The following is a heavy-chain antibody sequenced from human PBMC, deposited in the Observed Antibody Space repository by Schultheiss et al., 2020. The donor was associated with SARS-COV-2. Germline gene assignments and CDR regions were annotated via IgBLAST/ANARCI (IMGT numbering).Heavy chain of an antibody. CDR3: ARTNLGYCSSTSCYPGSDYYYMDV. J-gene: IGHJ6*03. CDR1: GGSISSGSYY. CDR2: IYTSGST. V-gene: IGHV4-61*01. D-gene: IGHD2-2*01. Sequence: SETLSLTCTVSGGSISSGSYYWSWIRQPPGKGLEWIGRIYTSGSTNYNPSLKSRVTISVDTSKNQFSLKLSSVTAADTAVYYCARTNLGYCSSTSCYPGSDYYYMDVWGKGTTVTVSS.